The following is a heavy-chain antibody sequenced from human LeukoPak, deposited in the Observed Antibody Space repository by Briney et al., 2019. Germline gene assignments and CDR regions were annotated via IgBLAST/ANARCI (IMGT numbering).Heavy chain of an antibody. CDR1: GGSFSGYY. CDR3: ARWGGKPHLPNWFDP. D-gene: IGHD4-23*01. CDR2: INHSGST. V-gene: IGHV4-34*01. J-gene: IGHJ5*02. Sequence: KPSETLSLTCAVYGGSFSGYYWSWIRQPPGKGLEWIGEINHSGSTNYNPSLKSRVTISADTSKNQFSLKLSSVTAADTAVYYCARWGGKPHLPNWFDPWGQGTLVTVSS.